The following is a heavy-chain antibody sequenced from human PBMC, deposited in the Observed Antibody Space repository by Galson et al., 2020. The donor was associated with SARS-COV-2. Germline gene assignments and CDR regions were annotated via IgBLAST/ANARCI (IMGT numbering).Heavy chain of an antibody. D-gene: IGHD2-8*01. J-gene: IGHJ1*01. CDR2: INPNSGDA. CDR1: GYIFTGKF. Sequence: SVNVSCMSSGYIFTGKFMHWLRQAPGQGREGLGWINPNSGDAKYVQKFQGRVTMTRDTSINTGYLELSRLQSEDTAVYYLAPLTNYWHNGAQRLEYLPHWGQGTLVTVSS. V-gene: IGHV1-2*02. CDR3: APLTNYWHNGAQRLEYLPH.